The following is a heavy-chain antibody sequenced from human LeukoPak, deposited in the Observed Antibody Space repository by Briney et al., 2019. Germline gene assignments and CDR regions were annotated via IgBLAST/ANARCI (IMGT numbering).Heavy chain of an antibody. J-gene: IGHJ4*02. D-gene: IGHD4-23*01. CDR2: IYTSGST. CDR1: GGSFSGYY. CDR3: AIAPNYGGNHRYGY. V-gene: IGHV4-59*10. Sequence: SETLSLTCAVYGGSFSGYYWSWIRQPAGKGLEWIGRIYTSGSTNYNPSLKSRVTISVDTSKNRFSLKLSSVTAADTAVYYCAIAPNYGGNHRYGYWGQGTLVTVSS.